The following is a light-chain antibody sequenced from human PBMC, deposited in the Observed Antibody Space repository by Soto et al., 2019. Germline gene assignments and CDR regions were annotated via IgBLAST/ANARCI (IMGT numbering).Light chain of an antibody. CDR1: QNIVNY. J-gene: IGKJ5*01. V-gene: IGKV3-20*01. CDR3: PQYDNSPIT. CDR2: GAS. Sequence: TQSPSSVSASVGERVTITGRASQNIVNYLIWYLPTPGQAPRLXIYGASSRATGIPDRFSRTGSEPDFTRTISRLEPEDVAVAYCPQYDNSPITFRQGTRLEIK.